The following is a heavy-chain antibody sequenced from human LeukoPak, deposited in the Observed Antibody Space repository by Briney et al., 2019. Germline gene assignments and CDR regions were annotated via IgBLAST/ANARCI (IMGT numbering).Heavy chain of an antibody. CDR1: GSTFSSYT. V-gene: IGHV3-23*01. CDR3: AKDDYSYYAMDV. Sequence: PGRSLRLSCTASGSTFSSYTMTWVRQPQGKGVKWDSTISGSGGSTFYADSVKGRVTISRDNPRNTLYLQMNSLRAEDTSIYYCAKDDYSYYAMDVWGRGTTVTVSS. J-gene: IGHJ6*02. CDR2: ISGSGGST.